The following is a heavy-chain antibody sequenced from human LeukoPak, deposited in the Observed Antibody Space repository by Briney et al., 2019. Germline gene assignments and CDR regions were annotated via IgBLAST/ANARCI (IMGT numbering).Heavy chain of an antibody. CDR3: ARSIAARPGKNCFDP. CDR1: GGTFSSYA. CDR2: IIPIFGTA. V-gene: IGHV1-69*06. D-gene: IGHD6-6*01. Sequence: SVKVSCKASGGTFSSYAISWVRQAPGQGLEWMGGIIPIFGTANYAQKFQGRVTITADKSTSTAYMELSSLRSEDTAVYYCARSIAARPGKNCFDPWGQGTLVTVSS. J-gene: IGHJ5*02.